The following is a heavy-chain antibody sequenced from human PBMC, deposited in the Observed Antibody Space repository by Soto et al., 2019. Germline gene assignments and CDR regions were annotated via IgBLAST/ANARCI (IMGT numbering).Heavy chain of an antibody. Sequence: QITLKASGPTLVKPTQTLTLTCTFSGFSLSTGGVGVGWIRQPPGKAPEWLALIYWNDDQRYSPSLKDRLTISKDTSRSRVVLTISNMNPEDTGTYFCAHAGDYDLLSFDHWGPGTLVTVSS. V-gene: IGHV2-5*01. D-gene: IGHD4-17*01. CDR1: GFSLSTGGVG. CDR2: IYWNDDQ. CDR3: AHAGDYDLLSFDH. J-gene: IGHJ4*02.